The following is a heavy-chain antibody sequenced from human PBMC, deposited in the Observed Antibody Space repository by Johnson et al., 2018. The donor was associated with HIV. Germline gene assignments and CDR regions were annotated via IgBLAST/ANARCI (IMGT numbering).Heavy chain of an antibody. CDR2: ISYDETND. D-gene: IGHD1-26*01. V-gene: IGHV3-30*04. CDR3: ASEGALWSDAFDI. J-gene: IGHJ3*02. CDR1: GFTFSGYA. Sequence: QVQLVESGGGVVQPGRSLRLSCAASGFTFSGYAMHWVRQAPGMGLGWVALISYDETNDYYADSVKGRFTISRDNPKNTLFLQMNSLRAEDTAVYYCASEGALWSDAFDIWGQGTMVTVSS.